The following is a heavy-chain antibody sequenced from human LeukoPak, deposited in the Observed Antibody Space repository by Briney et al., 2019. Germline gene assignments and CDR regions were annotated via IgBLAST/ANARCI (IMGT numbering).Heavy chain of an antibody. CDR2: ISAYNGNT. J-gene: IGHJ4*02. CDR3: ARDLLAVAGTWFDY. V-gene: IGHV1-18*01. Sequence: ASVKVSCKASGYTFTSYGISWVRQAPGQVLEWMGWISAYNGNTNYAQKLQGRVTMTTDTSTSTAYMELRSLRSDDTAVYYCARDLLAVAGTWFDYWGQGTLVTVSS. CDR1: GYTFTSYG. D-gene: IGHD6-19*01.